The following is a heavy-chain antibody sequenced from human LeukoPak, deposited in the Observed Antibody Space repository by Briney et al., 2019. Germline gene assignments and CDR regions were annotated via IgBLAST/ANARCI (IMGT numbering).Heavy chain of an antibody. J-gene: IGHJ5*02. D-gene: IGHD1-1*01. CDR2: IKSKTDGGTT. CDR3: TTDQPVQLERLHALENWFDP. CDR1: GFTFSNAW. V-gene: IGHV3-15*01. Sequence: GGSLRLSCAASGFTFSNAWMSWVRQAPGKGLEWVGRIKSKTDGGTTDYAAPVKGRFTISRDDSKNTLYLQMNSLKTEDTAVYYCTTDQPVQLERLHALENWFDPWGQGTLVTVSS.